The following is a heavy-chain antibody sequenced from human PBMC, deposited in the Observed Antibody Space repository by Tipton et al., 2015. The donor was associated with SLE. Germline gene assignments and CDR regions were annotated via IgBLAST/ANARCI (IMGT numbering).Heavy chain of an antibody. CDR3: ARQATGIPQGFDY. CDR1: GGSISSSSYY. CDR2: IYYSGST. Sequence: LRLSCTVSGGSISSSSYYWGWIRQPPGKGLEWIGSIYYSGSTYCNPSLKSRVTISVDTSKNQFSLKLSSVTAADTAVYYCARQATGIPQGFDYWGQGTLVTVSS. J-gene: IGHJ4*02. V-gene: IGHV4-39*01. D-gene: IGHD3-10*01.